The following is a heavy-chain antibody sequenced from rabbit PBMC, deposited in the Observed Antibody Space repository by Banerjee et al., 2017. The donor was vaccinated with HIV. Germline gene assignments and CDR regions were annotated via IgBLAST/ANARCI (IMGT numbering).Heavy chain of an antibody. CDR1: GFSFSGSYY. Sequence: QEQLEESGGGLVKPGASLTLTCTASGFSFSGSYYMCWVRQAPGKGLEWIACIYAGGSGSTYYASLATGRFTISKTSSTTVTLQMTSLTVADTATYFCARDRGITGYAYPYFTLWGPGTLVTVS. J-gene: IGHJ4*01. V-gene: IGHV1S45*01. CDR3: ARDRGITGYAYPYFTL. D-gene: IGHD6-1*01. CDR2: IYAGGSGST.